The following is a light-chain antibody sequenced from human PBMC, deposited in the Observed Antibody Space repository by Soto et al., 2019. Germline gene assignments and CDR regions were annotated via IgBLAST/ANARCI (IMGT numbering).Light chain of an antibody. Sequence: DIQMTQSPSSLSASVGDNVTITCRASQTISSFLNWHQQKVGKAAKVLMYAAASPQSGVPSRFTGSGSGTHLTLTNSSLQPEDSATYYCPPSFSSPVPLGRGTKVDIK. J-gene: IGKJ4*01. CDR2: AAA. CDR1: QTISSF. V-gene: IGKV1-39*01. CDR3: PPSFSSPVP.